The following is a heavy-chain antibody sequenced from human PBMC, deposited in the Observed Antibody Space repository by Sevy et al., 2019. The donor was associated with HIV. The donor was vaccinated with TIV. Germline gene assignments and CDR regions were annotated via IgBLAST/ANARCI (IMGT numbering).Heavy chain of an antibody. CDR1: GFIFSSYG. CDR3: VKGGVMWELLDY. Sequence: GGSLRLSCAASGFIFSSYGMHWVRQAPGKGLEWVTIISYAGSSKYNADSVKGRFTISRDNSENILYLQMNSLRTDDTAVYYCVKGGVMWELLDYWGQGTLVIVSS. D-gene: IGHD1-26*01. J-gene: IGHJ4*02. V-gene: IGHV3-30*18. CDR2: ISYAGSSK.